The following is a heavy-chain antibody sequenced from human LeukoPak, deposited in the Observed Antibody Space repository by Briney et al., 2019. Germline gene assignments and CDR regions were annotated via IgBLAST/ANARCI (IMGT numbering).Heavy chain of an antibody. CDR2: IRSDGYNK. J-gene: IGHJ4*02. CDR3: AKADTNYYMDV. Sequence: PGRSLRLACGASGFTFSGSGMHWVRQAPGEGLGWVAFIRSDGYNKYYADSVKGRFTISRDNSKNTLYLQMNSLRAEDTAVYYCAKADTNYYMDVWGQGTLVPVSS. D-gene: IGHD1-1*01. CDR1: GFTFSGSG. V-gene: IGHV3-30*02.